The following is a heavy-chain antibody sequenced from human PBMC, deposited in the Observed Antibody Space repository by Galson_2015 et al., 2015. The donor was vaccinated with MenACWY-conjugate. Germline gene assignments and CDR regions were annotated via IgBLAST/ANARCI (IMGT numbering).Heavy chain of an antibody. Sequence: ETLSLTCTVSGGSISSYYLSWLRQPPGKGLEWIGYIYYSGTTKYNPSLKSRVTISADTSKTQFSLRLNSVTAADTAVYYCARRHCSSGSCFFDYWGQGSLVTVSS. J-gene: IGHJ4*02. CDR1: GGSISSYY. D-gene: IGHD2-15*01. V-gene: IGHV4-59*08. CDR3: ARRHCSSGSCFFDY. CDR2: IYYSGTT.